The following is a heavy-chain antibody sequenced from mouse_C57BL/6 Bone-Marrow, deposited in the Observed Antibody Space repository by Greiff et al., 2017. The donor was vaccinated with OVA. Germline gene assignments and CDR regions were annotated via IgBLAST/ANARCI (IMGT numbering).Heavy chain of an antibody. CDR3: ARHGDYGSFFDY. J-gene: IGHJ2*01. CDR2: ISSGGSYT. V-gene: IGHV5-6*01. D-gene: IGHD1-1*01. Sequence: EVMLMESGGDLVKPGGSLKLSCAASGFTFSSYGMSWVRQTPDKRLEWVATISSGGSYTYYPDSVKGRFTISRDNAKNTLYLQMSSLKSEDTAMYYCARHGDYGSFFDYWGQGTTLTGSS. CDR1: GFTFSSYG.